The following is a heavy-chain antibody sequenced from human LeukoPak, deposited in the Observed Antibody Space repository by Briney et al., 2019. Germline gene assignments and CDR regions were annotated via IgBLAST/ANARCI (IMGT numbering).Heavy chain of an antibody. Sequence: APETLSLTCTVSGGSISSYYWRWIRQPPGKGLEWIGYIYTSGSTNYNPSLKSRVTISVDTSKNQFSLKLSSVTAADTAVYYCSALWSGYPDAFDIWGQGTMVTVSS. V-gene: IGHV4-4*09. J-gene: IGHJ3*02. D-gene: IGHD3-3*01. CDR2: IYTSGST. CDR1: GGSISSYY. CDR3: SALWSGYPDAFDI.